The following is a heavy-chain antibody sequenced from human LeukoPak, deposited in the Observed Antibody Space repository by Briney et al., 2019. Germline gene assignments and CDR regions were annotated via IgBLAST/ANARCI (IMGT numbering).Heavy chain of an antibody. CDR1: GYTFTNYD. D-gene: IGHD3-22*01. J-gene: IGHJ5*02. CDR2: MNPNSGHT. V-gene: IGHV1-8*01. Sequence: ASVKVSCKASGYTFTNYDINWVRQAPGQGVEWMGWMNPNSGHTGYAQKFQGRVTMTRNTSITTAYMEVSRLRCEDTAVYYCARMHYYDSSGDNWFDPRGQGTLVTVSS. CDR3: ARMHYYDSSGDNWFDP.